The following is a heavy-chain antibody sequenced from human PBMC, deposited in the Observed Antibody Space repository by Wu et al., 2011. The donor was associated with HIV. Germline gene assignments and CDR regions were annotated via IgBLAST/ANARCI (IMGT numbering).Heavy chain of an antibody. Sequence: QVQLVQSGAEVKKPGASVKVSCKTSGYTFTSFDINWVRQVTGQGLEWMGWMNPNSGNTGFAQEFQGRVTITRNTSINTAYMELSSLRSDDTAVYYCARDGSSAQLDLYYNHMDVWGKGTTVTVSS. CDR3: ARDGSSAQLDLYYNHMDV. CDR1: GYTFTSFD. J-gene: IGHJ6*03. V-gene: IGHV1-8*03. D-gene: IGHD6-6*01. CDR2: MNPNSGNT.